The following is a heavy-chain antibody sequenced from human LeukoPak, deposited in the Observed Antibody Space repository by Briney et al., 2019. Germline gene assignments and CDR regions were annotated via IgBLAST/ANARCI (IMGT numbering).Heavy chain of an antibody. CDR2: INHSGST. V-gene: IGHV4-34*01. CDR3: ARGRLRAALDY. Sequence: PSETLSFTCAVYGGSFSGYYWSWIRQPPGKGLEWIGEINHSGSTNYNPSLKSRVTISVDTSKNQFSLKLSSVTAADTAVYYCARGRLRAALDYWGQGTPVTVSS. D-gene: IGHD6-13*01. J-gene: IGHJ4*02. CDR1: GGSFSGYY.